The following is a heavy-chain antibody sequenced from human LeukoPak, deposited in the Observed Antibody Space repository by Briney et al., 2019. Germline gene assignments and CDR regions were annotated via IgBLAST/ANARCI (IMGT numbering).Heavy chain of an antibody. D-gene: IGHD3-22*01. CDR2: IYYSGST. J-gene: IGHJ4*02. CDR3: ASYYYYDSSGYYRREKSFDY. V-gene: IGHV4-38-2*02. Sequence: SETLSLTCTVSGYSISSGYDWGWIRQPPGKGLEWIGSIYYSGSTYYNPSLKSRVTISVDTSKNQFSLKLSSVTAADTAVYYCASYYYYDSSGYYRREKSFDYWGQGTLVTVSS. CDR1: GYSISSGYD.